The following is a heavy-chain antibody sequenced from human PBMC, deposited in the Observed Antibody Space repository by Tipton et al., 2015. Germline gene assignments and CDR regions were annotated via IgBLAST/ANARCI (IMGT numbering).Heavy chain of an antibody. CDR3: ARGVLNAKYEINWFGP. J-gene: IGHJ5*02. V-gene: IGHV5-51*01. Sequence: QLVQSGAEVKKSGESLKISCKASGYSFNNYWIGWVRQMPGKGLEWMGIIYPDDSDSTYSPSFRGLVTFSVDKSITTAYLQWSSLEASDTAMYYCARGVLNAKYEINWFGPWGQGTPVTVSS. CDR1: GYSFNNYW. D-gene: IGHD4/OR15-4a*01. CDR2: IYPDDSDS.